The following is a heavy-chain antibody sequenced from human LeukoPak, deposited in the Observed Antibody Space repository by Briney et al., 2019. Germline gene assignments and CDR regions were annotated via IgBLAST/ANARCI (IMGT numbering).Heavy chain of an antibody. V-gene: IGHV3-48*03. CDR1: GFDLSTYE. CDR3: ARGDPHADL. J-gene: IGHJ5*02. Sequence: PGRSLRLSCAASGFDLSTYEMNWVRQAPGKGQHWMADITISAHTKNYAASVKGRLTICRDNARTSMSLQMNRLRVEETGVYYCARGDPHADLWGQGTLVTVSS. CDR2: ITISAHTK.